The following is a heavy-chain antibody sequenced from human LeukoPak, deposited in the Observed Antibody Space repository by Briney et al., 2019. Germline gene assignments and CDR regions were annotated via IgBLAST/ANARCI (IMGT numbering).Heavy chain of an antibody. Sequence: SETLSLTCTVSGGSISSGSYYWSWIRQPAGKGLEWIGRIYTSGSTNYNPSLKSRVTISVDTSKNQFSLKLSSVTAADTAVYYCARSPGVYDYVWGSYRPVAFDIWGQGTMVTVSS. D-gene: IGHD3-16*02. CDR1: GGSISSGSYY. V-gene: IGHV4-61*02. CDR3: ARSPGVYDYVWGSYRPVAFDI. CDR2: IYTSGST. J-gene: IGHJ3*02.